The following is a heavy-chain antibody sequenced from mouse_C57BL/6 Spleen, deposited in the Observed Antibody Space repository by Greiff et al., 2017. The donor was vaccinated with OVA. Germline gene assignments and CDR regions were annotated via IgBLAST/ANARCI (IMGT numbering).Heavy chain of an antibody. J-gene: IGHJ4*01. D-gene: IGHD4-1*01. CDR3: ARLELGRYAMDY. Sequence: VQLQQPGAELVKPGASVKLSCKASGYTFTSYWMHWVKQRPGQGLEWIGMIHPNSGSTNYNEKFKSKATLTVDKSSSTAYMQLSSLTSEDSAVYYCARLELGRYAMDYWGQGTSVTVSS. CDR2: IHPNSGST. V-gene: IGHV1-64*01. CDR1: GYTFTSYW.